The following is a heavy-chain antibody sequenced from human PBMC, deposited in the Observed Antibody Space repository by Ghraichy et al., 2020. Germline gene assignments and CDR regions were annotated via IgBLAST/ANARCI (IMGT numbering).Heavy chain of an antibody. CDR3: ARYNGSSLYYYGIDV. D-gene: IGHD1-14*01. V-gene: IGHV4-30-2*01. CDR1: GGSVSNGGYS. CDR2: IYHSGST. Sequence: SQTLSLTCAVSGGSVSNGGYSWSWIRQPPGKGLEWIGYIYHSGSTYYNPSLKSRVTISVDRSKIQFSLKINSVTAADTAVYYCARYNGSSLYYYGIDVWGQGTTVTVSS. J-gene: IGHJ6*02.